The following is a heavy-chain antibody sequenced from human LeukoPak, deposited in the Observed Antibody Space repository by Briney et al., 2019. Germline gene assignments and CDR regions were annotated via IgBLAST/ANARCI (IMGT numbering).Heavy chain of an antibody. J-gene: IGHJ6*02. Sequence: GGSLRLSCAASGFTFSSYWMDWVRQAPGMGLVWVSHINSDGSSTSYADSVKGRFTISRDNAKNTVYLQMNSLRAEDTALYYCARSPYYYGMDVWGQGTTVTVSS. CDR1: GFTFSSYW. CDR2: INSDGSST. V-gene: IGHV3-74*01. CDR3: ARSPYYYGMDV.